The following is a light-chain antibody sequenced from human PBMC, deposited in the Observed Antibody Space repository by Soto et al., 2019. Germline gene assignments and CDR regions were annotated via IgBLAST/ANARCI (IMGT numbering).Light chain of an antibody. CDR1: QNIGRF. CDR2: VAS. CDR3: LQSYRTPLT. V-gene: IGKV1-39*01. J-gene: IGKJ4*01. Sequence: DIQMTQSPSSLSASVGDRVTITCRASQNIGRFLNWHQQKPGKAPNVLINVASTLRSGVPSRFSGSGSGTDFTLTISSLQPEDFATYYCLQSYRTPLTFGGGTKVDIK.